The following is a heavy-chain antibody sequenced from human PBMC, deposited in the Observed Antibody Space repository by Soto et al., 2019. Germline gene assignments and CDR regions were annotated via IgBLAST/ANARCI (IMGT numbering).Heavy chain of an antibody. CDR3: TTNPRAETGLDP. CDR1: GYSFATFG. J-gene: IGHJ5*02. D-gene: IGHD2-2*03. V-gene: IGHV1-18*01. CDR2: ISPETGDT. Sequence: QVQLVQSGAEVKKAGASVRVSCKASGYSFATFGVSWVRQAPGQGLEWMGWISPETGDTNYAQKLQGRVTLNQEETSDTAYLKLRSMAAKETAVSYCTTNPRAETGLDPWGHGKLVTVSS.